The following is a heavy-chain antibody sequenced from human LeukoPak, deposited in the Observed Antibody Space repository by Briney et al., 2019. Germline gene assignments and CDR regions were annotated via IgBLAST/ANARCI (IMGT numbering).Heavy chain of an antibody. CDR3: ARESENVLMMYAPPYGMDV. D-gene: IGHD2-8*01. CDR2: IYSGGST. J-gene: IGHJ6*02. CDR1: GFTVSSNY. Sequence: GGSLRLSCAASGFTVSSNYMSWVRQAPGKGLEWVSVIYSGGSTYYADSVKGRFTIPRDNSKNTLYLQMNSLRAEDTAVYYCARESENVLMMYAPPYGMDVWGQGTTVTVSS. V-gene: IGHV3-53*01.